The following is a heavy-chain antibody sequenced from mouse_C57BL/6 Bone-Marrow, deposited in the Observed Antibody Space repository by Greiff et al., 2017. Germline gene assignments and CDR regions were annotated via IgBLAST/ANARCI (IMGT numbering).Heavy chain of an antibody. CDR1: GYSFTDYN. J-gene: IGHJ3*01. CDR2: ISPNYGTT. CDR3: ARSPSSHYGNSPFAY. Sequence: VQLQQSGPELVKPGASVKISCKASGYSFTDYNMNWVKQTNGKSLEWIGVISPNYGTTSYNQKLKGKATLTVDQSSSTAYMQLNSLTSEDSAVYYCARSPSSHYGNSPFAYWGQGTLVTVSA. V-gene: IGHV1-39*01. D-gene: IGHD1-1*01.